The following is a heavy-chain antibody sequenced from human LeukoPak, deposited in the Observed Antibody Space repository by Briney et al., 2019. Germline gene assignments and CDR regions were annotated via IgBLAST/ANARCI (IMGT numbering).Heavy chain of an antibody. Sequence: SETLSLTCTASGDSISSYSWNWIRQPPGKGLEWIGDIYYSGATNYNPSLKSRVTISVDTSKNQFSLNLTSLTAADMAVYYCARTWGNWYFDLWGRGTLVTVSS. CDR1: GDSISSYS. CDR2: IYYSGAT. J-gene: IGHJ2*01. CDR3: ARTWGNWYFDL. V-gene: IGHV4-59*01. D-gene: IGHD3-16*01.